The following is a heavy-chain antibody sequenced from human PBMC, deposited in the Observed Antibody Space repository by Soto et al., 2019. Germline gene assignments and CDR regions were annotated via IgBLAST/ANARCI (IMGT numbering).Heavy chain of an antibody. Sequence: PSETLSLTCTVSGGSISSYYWSWIRQPPGKGLEWIGYIYYSGSTNYNPSLKSRVTISVDTSKNQFSLKLSSVTAADTAVYYCARDSGVRFWSGYYMGDTFDIWGQGTMVTVSS. CDR3: ARDSGVRFWSGYYMGDTFDI. J-gene: IGHJ3*02. CDR2: IYYSGST. CDR1: GGSISSYY. D-gene: IGHD3-3*01. V-gene: IGHV4-59*01.